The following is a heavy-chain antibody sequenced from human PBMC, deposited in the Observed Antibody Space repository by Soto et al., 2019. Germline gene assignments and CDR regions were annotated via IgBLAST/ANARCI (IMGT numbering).Heavy chain of an antibody. V-gene: IGHV1-69*13. Sequence: SVKVSCMASGGTFSSYAISWVRQAPGQGLEWMGGIIPIFGTANYAQKFQGRVTITADESTSTAYMELSSLRSEDTAVYYCASQNVRYYYDSSGPLRWGQGTLVTVSS. CDR1: GGTFSSYA. D-gene: IGHD3-22*01. J-gene: IGHJ4*02. CDR2: IIPIFGTA. CDR3: ASQNVRYYYDSSGPLR.